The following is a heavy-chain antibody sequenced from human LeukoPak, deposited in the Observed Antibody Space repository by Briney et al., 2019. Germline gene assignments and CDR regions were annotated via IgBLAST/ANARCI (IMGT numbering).Heavy chain of an antibody. CDR2: IRYDGSNK. CDR3: AKGRTGYSSGWYYFDY. D-gene: IGHD6-19*01. V-gene: IGHV3-30*02. Sequence: GGSLRLSCAASGFTFSSYGMHWVRQAPGKGLEWVALIRYDGSNKYYADSVKGRFTISRDNSKNTLYLQMNSLRAEDTAVYYCAKGRTGYSSGWYYFDYWGQGTLVTVSS. CDR1: GFTFSSYG. J-gene: IGHJ4*02.